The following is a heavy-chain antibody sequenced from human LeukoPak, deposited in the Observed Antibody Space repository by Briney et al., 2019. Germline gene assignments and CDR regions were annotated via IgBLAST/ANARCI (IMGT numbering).Heavy chain of an antibody. CDR1: GGSISSNSNY. D-gene: IGHD2-21*01. CDR3: ARQALWFFDH. CDR2: ISYAGST. V-gene: IGHV4-39*01. Sequence: SVTLSLTCTVSGGSISSNSNYWAWIRQPPGRGLEWIGSISYAGSTYYSPSLESRVTISVDTSKNQFSLRLSSVTAADTAVYYCARQALWFFDHWGQGTLVTVSS. J-gene: IGHJ4*02.